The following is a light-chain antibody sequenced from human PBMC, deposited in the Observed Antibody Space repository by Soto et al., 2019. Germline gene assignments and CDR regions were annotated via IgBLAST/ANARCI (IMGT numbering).Light chain of an antibody. V-gene: IGKV4-1*01. Sequence: DIVMTQSPDSLGVSLGERATINCKSSQSVFSSPDNKNYLSWFQQKPGQPPRLLIYWASTRESGVPDRFSGSGAGTDFTLTISSLQAEDVAIYYCHQYRSVPFSFGPGTRVDVK. J-gene: IGKJ3*01. CDR2: WAS. CDR1: QSVFSSPDNKNY. CDR3: HQYRSVPFS.